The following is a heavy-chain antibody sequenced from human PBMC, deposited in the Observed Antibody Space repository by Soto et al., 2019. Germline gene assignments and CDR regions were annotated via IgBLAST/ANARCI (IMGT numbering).Heavy chain of an antibody. J-gene: IGHJ4*02. D-gene: IGHD1-26*01. CDR3: AGDIRSGSYRFDY. V-gene: IGHV4-59*08. Sequence: QVQLQESGPGLVKPSETLSLTCTVSDGSISSYYWSWLRQPPGTGLEWIGYIYDSGSTLYNPSLKSRVTISVDRPNNQFSLKLRSVTAADTAIYYCAGDIRSGSYRFDYWGQGTLVTVFS. CDR2: IYDSGST. CDR1: DGSISSYY.